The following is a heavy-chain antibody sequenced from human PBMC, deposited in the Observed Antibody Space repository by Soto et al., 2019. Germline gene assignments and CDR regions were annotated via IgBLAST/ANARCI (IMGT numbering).Heavy chain of an antibody. CDR1: GGSILSYY. V-gene: IGHV4-59*01. CDR3: ARGGGNYPDRLAYGMDV. J-gene: IGHJ6*02. D-gene: IGHD1-26*01. Sequence: SETLSLTCIVSGGSILSYYWSWIRQPPGKGLEWIGYIFYTGSTNYNPSLKSRVTISVHTSKNQFSLRLSSVTAADTAVYYCARGGGNYPDRLAYGMDVWGQGTKVTVSS. CDR2: IFYTGST.